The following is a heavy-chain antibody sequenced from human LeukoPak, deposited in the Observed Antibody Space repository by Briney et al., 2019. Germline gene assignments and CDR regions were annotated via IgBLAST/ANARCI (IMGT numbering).Heavy chain of an antibody. CDR2: ISYDGSNK. CDR1: GFTFSSYA. V-gene: IGHV3-30-3*01. Sequence: GGSLRLSYAASGFTFSSYAMHWVRQAPGKGLEWVAVISYDGSNKYYADSVKGRFTISRDNSKNTLYLQMNSLRAEDTAVYYCARVALRGIAAAPADYWGQGTLVTVSS. J-gene: IGHJ4*02. D-gene: IGHD6-13*01. CDR3: ARVALRGIAAAPADY.